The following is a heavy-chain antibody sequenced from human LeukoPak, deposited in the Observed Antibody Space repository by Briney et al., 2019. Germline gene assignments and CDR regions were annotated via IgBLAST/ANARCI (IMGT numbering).Heavy chain of an antibody. J-gene: IGHJ4*02. D-gene: IGHD3-22*01. CDR3: ARSPISGYYYHFDY. CDR2: INHSGST. Sequence: PSETLSLTCAVYGGSFSGYYWSWIRQPPGKGLEWIGEINHSGSTNYNPSLKSRVTISVDTSKNRFSLKLSSVTAADTTVYYCARSPISGYYYHFDYWGQGTLVTVSS. V-gene: IGHV4-34*01. CDR1: GGSFSGYY.